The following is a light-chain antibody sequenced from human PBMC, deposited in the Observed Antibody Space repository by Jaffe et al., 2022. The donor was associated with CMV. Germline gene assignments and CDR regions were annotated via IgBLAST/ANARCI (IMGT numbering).Light chain of an antibody. J-gene: IGKJ5*01. CDR2: AAS. CDR1: HSIGNY. Sequence: DMQMTQSPSSLSASVGDRVTITCRASHSIGNYLNWYQQKAGKAPQLLIYAASSLQTGVPSRFSGSGSGTDFTLTINSLQPEDFATYYCQQSYSTPRGPVTFGQGTRLEIK. CDR3: QQSYSTPRGPVT. V-gene: IGKV1-39*01.